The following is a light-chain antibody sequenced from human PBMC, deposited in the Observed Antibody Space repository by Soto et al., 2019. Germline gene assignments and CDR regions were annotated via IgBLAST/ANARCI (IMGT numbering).Light chain of an antibody. Sequence: QSVLTQPPSVSGTPGQSVTISCSGNSSNIGGQTVSWYQQLPGTAPNLLIYSGHQRPSGVPDRFSASKSGSSASLAISGLQSEDEGDYYCAAWDESLNGQVFGGGTKVTVL. J-gene: IGLJ3*02. V-gene: IGLV1-44*01. CDR3: AAWDESLNGQV. CDR1: SSNIGGQT. CDR2: SGH.